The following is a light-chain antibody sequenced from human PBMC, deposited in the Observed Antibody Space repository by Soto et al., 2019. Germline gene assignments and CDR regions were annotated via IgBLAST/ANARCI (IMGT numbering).Light chain of an antibody. V-gene: IGKV1-17*03. CDR2: GAS. Sequence: DIQMTQSPSAMSASVGDRVTITCRASQGIDNYLAWFQQKPGRVPRRLIYGASTLQSGVPSRFSGSGSGTEFTLTISSLQPEDFATYYCLQYNGYPFTFGPGTKVDIK. CDR3: LQYNGYPFT. CDR1: QGIDNY. J-gene: IGKJ3*01.